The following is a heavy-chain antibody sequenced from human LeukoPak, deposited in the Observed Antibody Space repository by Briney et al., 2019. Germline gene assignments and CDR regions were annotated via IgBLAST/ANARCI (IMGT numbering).Heavy chain of an antibody. CDR2: ITGGGSST. Sequence: SGGSLRLSCAASGFTFSDYYMSWIRQAPGKGLEWVSAITGGGSSTYYADSVKGRFTISRDNSKNTLYLQMNSLRAEDTAVYYCAKGAGYSSSWRFDYWGQGTLVTVSS. J-gene: IGHJ4*02. D-gene: IGHD6-13*01. V-gene: IGHV3-23*01. CDR3: AKGAGYSSSWRFDY. CDR1: GFTFSDYY.